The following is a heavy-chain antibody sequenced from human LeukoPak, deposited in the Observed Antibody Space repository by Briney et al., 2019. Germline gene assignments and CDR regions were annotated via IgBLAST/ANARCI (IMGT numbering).Heavy chain of an antibody. J-gene: IGHJ4*02. CDR3: ARREAVAGTIGY. V-gene: IGHV4-4*02. CDR2: IYHSGST. Sequence: SGNLSFTCAVSGGSISSSNWWRWARQPPGKGLEWIGEIYHSGSTNYNPSLKSRVTISVDKSKNQFSLKLSSVTAADTAVYYCARREAVAGTIGYWGQGTLVTVSS. CDR1: GGSISSSNW. D-gene: IGHD6-19*01.